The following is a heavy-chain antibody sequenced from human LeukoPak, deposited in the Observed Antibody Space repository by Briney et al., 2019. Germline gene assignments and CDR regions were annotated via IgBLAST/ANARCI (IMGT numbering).Heavy chain of an antibody. V-gene: IGHV1-2*02. Sequence: ASVKLSCNASGYNFSGSYMHLVRQRHGPGLGLMGWIKPSNGDTKYAQNFQGRVTMTRDTSISTGYMEVSSLRSDDTAVYYCASPPLSSAMYYARWGQGTLVTVSS. CDR2: IKPSNGDT. CDR1: GYNFSGSY. D-gene: IGHD1-26*01. J-gene: IGHJ4*02. CDR3: ASPPLSSAMYYAR.